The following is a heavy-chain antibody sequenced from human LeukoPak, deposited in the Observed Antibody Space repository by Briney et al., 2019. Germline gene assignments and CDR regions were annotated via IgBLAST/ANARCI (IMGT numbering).Heavy chain of an antibody. V-gene: IGHV4-59*08. CDR2: IYYSGST. Sequence: SETLSLTCTVSGGSISSYYWSWIRQPPGKGLEWIGYIYYSGSTNYNPSLKSRVTISVDTSKNQFSLKLSSVTAADTAVYYCARSDYYGSGRGSFDVWGQGTTVTVPS. CDR1: GGSISSYY. D-gene: IGHD3-10*01. CDR3: ARSDYYGSGRGSFDV. J-gene: IGHJ6*02.